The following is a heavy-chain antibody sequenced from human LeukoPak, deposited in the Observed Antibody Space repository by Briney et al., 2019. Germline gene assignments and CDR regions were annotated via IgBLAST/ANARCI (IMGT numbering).Heavy chain of an antibody. CDR1: GFSFSGYS. CDR2: ISGTGGST. D-gene: IGHD3-10*01. J-gene: IGHJ4*02. CDR3: AKEGSSGEYYFDY. V-gene: IGHV3-23*01. Sequence: QPGGSLRLSCAASGFSFSGYSLSWVRQAPGKGLEWVSAISGTGGSTFYAASVKGRFTISRDNSRNTLYLQMNSLRAEDTAVYYCAKEGSSGEYYFDYWGQGTLVTVSS.